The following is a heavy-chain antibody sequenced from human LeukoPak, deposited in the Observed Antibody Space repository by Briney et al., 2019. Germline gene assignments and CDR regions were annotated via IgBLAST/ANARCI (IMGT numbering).Heavy chain of an antibody. CDR3: ARGNYYDSSGYKY. D-gene: IGHD3-22*01. CDR2: IYPGDSDT. V-gene: IGHV5-51*01. CDR1: GYSFTSYW. Sequence: GESLKISCKGSGYSFTSYWIGWVRQMPGKGLEWVGIIYPGDSDTRYSPSFQGQVTISADKSISTAYLQWSSLKASDTAMYYCARGNYYDSSGYKYWGQGTLVTVSS. J-gene: IGHJ4*02.